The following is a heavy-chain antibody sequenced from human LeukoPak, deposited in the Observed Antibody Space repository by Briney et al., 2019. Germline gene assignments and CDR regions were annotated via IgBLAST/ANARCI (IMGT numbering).Heavy chain of an antibody. V-gene: IGHV4-38-2*02. CDR1: GFSVSNNYY. CDR3: ARVWFGEPSHMDV. CDR2: IYHSGST. J-gene: IGHJ6*03. Sequence: SETLSLTCTVSGFSVSNNYYWGWIRQPPGKGLEWIGTIYHSGSTYYNPSLKSRVTISVDTSKNQFSLKLSSVTAADTAIYYCARVWFGEPSHMDVWGRGTTVTVSS. D-gene: IGHD3-10*01.